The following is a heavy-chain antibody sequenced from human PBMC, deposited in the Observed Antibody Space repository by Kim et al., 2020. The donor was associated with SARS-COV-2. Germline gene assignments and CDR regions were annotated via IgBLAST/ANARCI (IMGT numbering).Heavy chain of an antibody. Sequence: GGSLRLSCAASGITFTNFWMHWVRQAPGKGLMWVSRISSDGNSVNYADSVRGRFTISRDSATNTMFLQMDSLRDDDTAIYYCTGPVRKNWFDPWGQGSLVTVSS. J-gene: IGHJ5*02. CDR3: TGPVRKNWFDP. V-gene: IGHV3-74*01. CDR1: GITFTNFW. CDR2: ISSDGNSV.